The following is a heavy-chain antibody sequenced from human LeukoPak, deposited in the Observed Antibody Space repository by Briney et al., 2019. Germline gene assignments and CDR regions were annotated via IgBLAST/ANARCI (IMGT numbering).Heavy chain of an antibody. Sequence: GGSLRLSCAASGFTFSSYAMSWVRQAPGKGLEWVSAISGSGGSTYYADSVKGRFTTSRDNSKNTLYLQMNSLRAEDTAVYYCAKDYYGSGSYFDYWGQGTLVTVSS. V-gene: IGHV3-23*01. D-gene: IGHD3-10*01. CDR3: AKDYYGSGSYFDY. CDR2: ISGSGGST. CDR1: GFTFSSYA. J-gene: IGHJ4*02.